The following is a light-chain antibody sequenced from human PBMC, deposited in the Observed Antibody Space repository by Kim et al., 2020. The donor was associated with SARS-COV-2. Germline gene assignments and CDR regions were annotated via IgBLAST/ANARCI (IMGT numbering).Light chain of an antibody. J-gene: IGKJ4*01. CDR2: KVS. V-gene: IGKV2-30*02. CDR3: MQGTHWPLT. CDR1: QSLVHSDGNTY. Sequence: DVVMTQSPLSLPVTLGQPASISCRSSQSLVHSDGNTYLNWFHQRPGQSPRRLIYKVSNRDSGVPDRFSGSGSGTDFTLKISRVETEDVGVFYCMQGTHWPLTFGGGTKVDIK.